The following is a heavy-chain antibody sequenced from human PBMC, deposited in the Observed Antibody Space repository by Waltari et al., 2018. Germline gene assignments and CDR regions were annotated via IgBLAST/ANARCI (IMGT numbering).Heavy chain of an antibody. D-gene: IGHD1-7*01. CDR3: ARGELGYFDL. CDR2: ISYDGSNK. J-gene: IGHJ2*01. CDR1: GSPFSSYA. Sequence: QVQLVESGGGVVQPGRSLRLSCAASGSPFSSYAMPWVRQAPGKGLEWVAVISYDGSNKYYADSVKGRFTISRDNSKNTLYLQMNSLRAEDTAVYYCARGELGYFDLWGRGTLVTVSS. V-gene: IGHV3-30-3*01.